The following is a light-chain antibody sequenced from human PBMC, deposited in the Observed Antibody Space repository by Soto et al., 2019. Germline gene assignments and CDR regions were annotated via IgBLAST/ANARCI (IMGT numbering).Light chain of an antibody. Sequence: QSVLTQPASVSGSPGQSITISCTGTSSDVGGQNSVSWYRQDPGKAPQLIVYDVTQRPSGDPDRFYGSRSGSTASLTVSGLQAEDEATYYCSSYTGTTVIFGGGTKVTVL. CDR2: DVT. V-gene: IGLV2-8*01. CDR3: SSYTGTTVI. J-gene: IGLJ2*01. CDR1: SSDVGGQNS.